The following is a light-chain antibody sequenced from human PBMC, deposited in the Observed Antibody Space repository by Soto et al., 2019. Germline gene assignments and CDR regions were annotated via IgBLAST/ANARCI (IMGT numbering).Light chain of an antibody. V-gene: IGLV2-8*01. CDR3: CSYAGSRIHV. J-gene: IGLJ1*01. CDR1: SSDVGAYDY. Sequence: QSVLTQPPSSSGSPGQSVTISCTGTSSDVGAYDYVSWYQQHPGKAPKLMIYEINKRPSGVPDRFSGSKSGNTASLTVSGLQAEDEADYYCCSYAGSRIHVFGSGTKVTVL. CDR2: EIN.